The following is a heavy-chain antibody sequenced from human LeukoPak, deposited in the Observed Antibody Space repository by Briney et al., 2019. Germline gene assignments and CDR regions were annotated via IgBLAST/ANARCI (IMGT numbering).Heavy chain of an antibody. V-gene: IGHV3-48*04. CDR3: VRGMVQSRSTPFDC. CDR1: GFLFDSYS. J-gene: IGHJ4*02. CDR2: ISTSSSTI. D-gene: IGHD4/OR15-4a*01. Sequence: GGSLRLSCAASGFLFDSYSMNWVRQAPGKGLEWISYISTSSSTIHYADSVKGRFTISRDNAKNSLYLQMNSLRVEDTAVYYCVRGMVQSRSTPFDCWGQGTLVTVSS.